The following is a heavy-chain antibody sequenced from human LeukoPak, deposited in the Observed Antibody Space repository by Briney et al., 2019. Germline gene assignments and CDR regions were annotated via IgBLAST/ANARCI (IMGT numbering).Heavy chain of an antibody. CDR1: GFNFSSYW. D-gene: IGHD1-26*01. J-gene: IGHJ4*02. V-gene: IGHV3-74*01. CDR2: INSDGSST. CDR3: ARDDITIVGATESNFDY. Sequence: GSLRLSCAASGFNFSSYWMHWVRQAPGKGLVWVSRINSDGSSTSYADSVKGRFTISRDNAKNTLYLQMNSLRAEDTAVYYCARDDITIVGATESNFDYWGQGTLVTVSS.